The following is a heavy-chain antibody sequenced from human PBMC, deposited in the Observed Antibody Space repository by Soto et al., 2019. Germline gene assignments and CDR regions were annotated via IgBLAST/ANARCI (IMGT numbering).Heavy chain of an antibody. D-gene: IGHD2-21*02. J-gene: IGHJ4*02. CDR1: GGTFSSYA. V-gene: IGHV1-69*13. CDR3: ASPGDCYSRCYYFDY. CDR2: IIPIFGTA. Sequence: ASVKVSCKASGGTFSSYAISWVRQAPGQGLEWMGGIIPIFGTANYAQKFQGRVTITADESTSTAYMELSSLRSEDTAVYYCASPGDCYSRCYYFDYWGQGTLVTVSS.